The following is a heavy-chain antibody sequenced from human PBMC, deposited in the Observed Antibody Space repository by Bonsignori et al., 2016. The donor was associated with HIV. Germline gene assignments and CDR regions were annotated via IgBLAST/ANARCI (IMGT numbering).Heavy chain of an antibody. CDR3: ASEGMGGNLAF. J-gene: IGHJ2*01. V-gene: IGHV3-15*05. Sequence: VRQMPGKGLEWVGRIKSETDGGTSHYAAPVEGRLTISRDDSKNTLHLQMESLKTEDTAVYFCASEGMGGNLAFWGRGTLVTVSS. CDR2: IKSETDGGTS. D-gene: IGHD3-16*01.